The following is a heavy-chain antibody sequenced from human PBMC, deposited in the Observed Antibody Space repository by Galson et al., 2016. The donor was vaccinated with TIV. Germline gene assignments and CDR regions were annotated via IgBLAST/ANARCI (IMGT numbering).Heavy chain of an antibody. V-gene: IGHV1-69*13. D-gene: IGHD5-18*01. CDR1: GGSFSSYV. CDR3: ATDRNTAMDTYYYYYGVDV. CDR2: IIPLFGSA. J-gene: IGHJ6*02. Sequence: SVKVSCKASGGSFSSYVFNWVRQAPGQGLEWMGNIIPLFGSANYAQKFQGRVTITADESTSTAYMELSRLRSEDTAIYYCATDRNTAMDTYYYYYGVDVWGQGATVTFSS.